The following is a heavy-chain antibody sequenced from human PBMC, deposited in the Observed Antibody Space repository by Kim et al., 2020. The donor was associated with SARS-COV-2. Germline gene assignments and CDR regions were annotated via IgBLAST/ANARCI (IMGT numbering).Heavy chain of an antibody. J-gene: IGHJ4*02. CDR3: AKGWRGGATYFDT. Sequence: YADSVKGRFTIARDKYKNTVYLQMNSLTAEDTAVYYCAKGWRGGATYFDTWGQGNLVTVSS. V-gene: IGHV3-23*01. D-gene: IGHD1-26*01.